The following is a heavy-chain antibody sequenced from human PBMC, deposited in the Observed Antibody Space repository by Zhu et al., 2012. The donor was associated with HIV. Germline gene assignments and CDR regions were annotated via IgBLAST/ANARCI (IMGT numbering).Heavy chain of an antibody. J-gene: IGHJ4*02. CDR3: ARERETATTNYFDY. CDR1: GGSISSGDYY. CDR2: IYYSGST. Sequence: QVQLQESGPGLVKPSQTLSLTCTVSGGSISSGDYYWSWIRQPPGKGLEWIGYIYYSGSTYYNPSLKGRVTISVDASKNQFSLKLSSVTAADTAVYYCARERETATTNYFDYWGQGTLVTVSS. V-gene: IGHV4-30-4*08. D-gene: IGHD5-24*01.